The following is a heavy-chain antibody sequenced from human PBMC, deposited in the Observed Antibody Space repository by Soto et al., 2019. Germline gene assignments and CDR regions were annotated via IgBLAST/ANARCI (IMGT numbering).Heavy chain of an antibody. CDR2: IYYSGST. CDR1: GGSISSYY. D-gene: IGHD3-16*02. CDR3: ARVYYDYIWGSYRKHDAFDI. Sequence: PSETLSLTCTVSGGSISSYYWSWIRQPPGKGLEWIGYIYYSGSTNYNPSLKSRVTISVDTSKNQFSLKLSSVTAADTAVYYCARVYYDYIWGSYRKHDAFDIWGQGTMVTVSS. V-gene: IGHV4-59*01. J-gene: IGHJ3*02.